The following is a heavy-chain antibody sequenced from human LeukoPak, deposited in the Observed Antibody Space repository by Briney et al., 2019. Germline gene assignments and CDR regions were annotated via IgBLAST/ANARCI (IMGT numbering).Heavy chain of an antibody. CDR3: AREGFGELLSPEGFDY. CDR2: IYHSGGT. Sequence: PSETLSLTCTVSGYSISSGYYWGWIRQPPGKGLEWIGSIYHSGGTNYNPSLKSRVTITVDTSNNQISLELSSVTAADTAVYYCAREGFGELLSPEGFDYWGQGTLVTVSS. CDR1: GYSISSGYY. D-gene: IGHD3-10*01. V-gene: IGHV4-38-2*02. J-gene: IGHJ4*02.